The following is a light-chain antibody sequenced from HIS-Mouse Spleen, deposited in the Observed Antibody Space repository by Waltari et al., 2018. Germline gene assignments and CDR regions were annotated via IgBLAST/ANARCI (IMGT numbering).Light chain of an antibody. V-gene: IGLV3-25*03. CDR3: QSADSSGTYQDVV. CDR2: KDS. Sequence: SYELTQPPSVSVSPGQTARITFSGDALPKQYAYWYQKKPGQAPVLVIYKDSERPSGIPERFSGSSSGTTVTLTISGVQAEDEADYYCQSADSSGTYQDVVFGGGTKLTVL. J-gene: IGLJ2*01. CDR1: ALPKQY.